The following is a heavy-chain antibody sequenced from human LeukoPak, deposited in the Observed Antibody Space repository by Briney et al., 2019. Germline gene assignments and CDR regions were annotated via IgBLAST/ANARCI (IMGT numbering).Heavy chain of an antibody. CDR3: ARGLGDDYVWGSYRVEFDY. CDR1: GFTFSNYW. D-gene: IGHD3-16*02. CDR2: IKEDGIEK. V-gene: IGHV3-7*01. Sequence: GGSLRLSCAASGFTFSNYWMSWVRQAPGKGLEWVANIKEDGIEKYYVDSVKGRFTISRDNAKNSLYLQMNSLRAEDTAVYYCARGLGDDYVWGSYRVEFDYWGQGTLVTVSS. J-gene: IGHJ4*02.